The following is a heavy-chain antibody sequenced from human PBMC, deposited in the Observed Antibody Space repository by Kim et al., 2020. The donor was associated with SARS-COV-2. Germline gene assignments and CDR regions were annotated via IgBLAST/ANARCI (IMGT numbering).Heavy chain of an antibody. V-gene: IGHV3-23*01. Sequence: GGSLRLSCAASGFTFSSYAMSWVRQAPGKGLEWVSAISGSGGSTYYADSVKGRFTISRDNSKNTLYLQMNSLRAEDTAVYYCAKTMVRGVIITGGMDVWGQGNTVTVSS. CDR2: ISGSGGST. CDR1: GFTFSSYA. J-gene: IGHJ6*02. CDR3: AKTMVRGVIITGGMDV. D-gene: IGHD3-10*01.